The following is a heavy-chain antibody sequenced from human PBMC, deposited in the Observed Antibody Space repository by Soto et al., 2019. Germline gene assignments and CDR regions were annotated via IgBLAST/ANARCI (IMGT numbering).Heavy chain of an antibody. Sequence: LLRVRWRVAGGKCAGFCVARVRQMLGKGREWMGIIYLSDTETRYSPSCQGWVTISANKSISTAYLQWSSLKASDTAMYYCARCSRGWLHYSDYWGKGTLVTVSS. CDR3: ARCSRGWLHYSDY. CDR2: IYLSDTET. V-gene: IGHV5-51*01. CDR1: GGKCAGFC. J-gene: IGHJ4*02. D-gene: IGHD6-19*01.